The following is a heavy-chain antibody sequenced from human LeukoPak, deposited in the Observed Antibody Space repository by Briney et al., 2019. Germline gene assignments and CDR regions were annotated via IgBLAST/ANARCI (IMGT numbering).Heavy chain of an antibody. CDR3: ARMAGKGPLDY. J-gene: IGHJ4*02. CDR1: GGSISSSSYY. CDR2: IYYSGST. Sequence: SETLSLTCTVSGGSISSSSYYWSWIRQPPGKGLEWIGYIYYSGSTNYNPSLKSRVTISVDTSKNQFSLKLSSVTAADTAVYYCARMAGKGPLDYWGQGTLVTVSS. D-gene: IGHD5-24*01. V-gene: IGHV4-61*01.